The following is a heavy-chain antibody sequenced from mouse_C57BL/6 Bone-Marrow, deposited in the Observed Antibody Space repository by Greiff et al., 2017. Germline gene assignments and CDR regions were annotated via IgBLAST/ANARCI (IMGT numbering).Heavy chain of an antibody. Sequence: QVQLQQPGAELVRPGSSVKLSCKASGYTFTSYWMDWVKQRPGQGLEWIGNIYPSDSETHYNQKFKDKATLTVDKSSSTAYMQLSSLTSEDSAVYYCARRDYDCHCYAMDCWGQGTSVTVSS. D-gene: IGHD2-4*01. J-gene: IGHJ4*01. CDR2: IYPSDSET. CDR1: GYTFTSYW. V-gene: IGHV1-61*01. CDR3: ARRDYDCHCYAMDC.